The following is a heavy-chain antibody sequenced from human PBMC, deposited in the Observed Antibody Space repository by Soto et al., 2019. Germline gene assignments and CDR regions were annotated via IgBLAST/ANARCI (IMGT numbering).Heavy chain of an antibody. J-gene: IGHJ5*02. Sequence: KPSETLSLTCTVSGSSISGFYWSWIRQPAGKGLEWIGRIYSSGITSYNPSLKSRVTMSVDTSKNQFSLNLTSATAADTAVYYCARGPGSYNWFDLWGQGTLVTVSS. V-gene: IGHV4-4*07. CDR1: GSSISGFY. CDR3: ARGPGSYNWFDL. D-gene: IGHD3-10*01. CDR2: IYSSGIT.